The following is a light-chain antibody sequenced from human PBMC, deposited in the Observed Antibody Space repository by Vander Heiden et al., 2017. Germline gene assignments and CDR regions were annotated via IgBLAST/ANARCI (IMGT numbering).Light chain of an antibody. J-gene: IGLJ1*01. CDR3: QSYDSSLSGHYV. Sequence: QSVLTQPPPVSWAPGQRVTNSFTASRTTSGAGYDVHWYQQLPGTAPDLLIYGNSNRPSGVPDRFSGSKSGTSSSLAITGPQAEDEADYYGQSYDSSLSGHYVFGTGTKVTVL. CDR1: RTTSGAGYD. V-gene: IGLV1-40*01. CDR2: GNS.